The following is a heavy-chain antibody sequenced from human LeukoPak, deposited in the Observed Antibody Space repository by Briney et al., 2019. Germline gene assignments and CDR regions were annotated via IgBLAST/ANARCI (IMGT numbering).Heavy chain of an antibody. Sequence: ASVKVSCKTSGYTFTNLDINWLRQAPGQGLEWMGWMSPNSGDTGYAQKFQGRVTMTRDIFKSTAYMELSSLRSEDTAIYYCASNPPNTGDFYYWGLGTLVTVSS. D-gene: IGHD1-1*01. CDR1: GYTFTNLD. V-gene: IGHV1-8*01. CDR2: MSPNSGDT. CDR3: ASNPPNTGDFYY. J-gene: IGHJ4*02.